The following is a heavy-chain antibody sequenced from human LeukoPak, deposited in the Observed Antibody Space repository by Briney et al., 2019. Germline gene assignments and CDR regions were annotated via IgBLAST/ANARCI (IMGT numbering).Heavy chain of an antibody. D-gene: IGHD1-26*01. CDR2: ISSSGSTI. CDR3: ARYTSNVVGKRHYFDY. CDR1: GFTFSSYE. Sequence: GSLRLSCAASGFTFSSYELNWVRQAPGKGLEWVSYISSSGSTIKYADSVKGRFTISRDNAKNSLYLQMNSLRAEDTAVYYCARYTSNVVGKRHYFDYWGQGTLVTVSS. J-gene: IGHJ4*02. V-gene: IGHV3-48*03.